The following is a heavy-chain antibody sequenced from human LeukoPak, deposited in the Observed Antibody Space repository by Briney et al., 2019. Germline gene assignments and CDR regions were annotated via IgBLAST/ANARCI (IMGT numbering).Heavy chain of an antibody. CDR3: VRDRELHY. CDR2: IYNSGST. V-gene: IGHV4-61*08. J-gene: IGHJ4*02. Sequence: SETLSLTCTVSGASIRSGDYYWSWIRQPPGKGLEWIGYIYNSGSTTYNPSLKSRATISVDTSKNQFSLKLTSMTAADTAFYYCVRDRELHYWGQGILVTVSS. D-gene: IGHD1-26*01. CDR1: GASIRSGDYY.